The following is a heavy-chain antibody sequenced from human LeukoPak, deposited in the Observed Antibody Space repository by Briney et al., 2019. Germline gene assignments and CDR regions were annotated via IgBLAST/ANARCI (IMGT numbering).Heavy chain of an antibody. J-gene: IGHJ6*03. Sequence: ASVKVSCKASGYTFTRYDINWVRQATGQGLEWMGWMNPNSGNTGYAQKFQGRVTMTRNTSISTAYMELNSLRSEDTAVYYCARSSIAARPGGYYYYMDVWGKGTTVTVSS. CDR1: GYTFTRYD. D-gene: IGHD6-6*01. CDR2: MNPNSGNT. CDR3: ARSSIAARPGGYYYYMDV. V-gene: IGHV1-8*01.